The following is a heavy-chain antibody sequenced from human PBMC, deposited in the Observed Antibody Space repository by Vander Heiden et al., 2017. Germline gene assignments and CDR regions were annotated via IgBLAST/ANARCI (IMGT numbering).Heavy chain of an antibody. CDR1: GYTFTNYS. Sequence: QVQLVQSGDEVKTPGASVKVSCKASGYTFTNYSIPWVRQAPGQGLEWMGWISGYNGNTNYAQNLQGRVTMTTDTSTSTAYMELRSLRSDDTAVYYCAREDTTNWCDPWGQGTLVTVSS. CDR2: ISGYNGNT. V-gene: IGHV1-18*01. CDR3: AREDTTNWCDP. J-gene: IGHJ5*02. D-gene: IGHD1-1*01.